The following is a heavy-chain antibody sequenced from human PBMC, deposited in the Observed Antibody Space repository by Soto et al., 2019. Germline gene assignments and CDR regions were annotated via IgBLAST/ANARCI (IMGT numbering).Heavy chain of an antibody. CDR1: GGSISSSSYY. D-gene: IGHD6-6*01. J-gene: IGHJ5*02. CDR3: ARPLSPRQQLVPIPGTWFDP. V-gene: IGHV4-39*01. Sequence: SETLSLTXTVSGGSISSSSYYWGWIRQPPGKGLEWIGSIYYSGSTYYNPSLKSRVTISVDTSKNQFSLKLSSVTAADTAVYYCARPLSPRQQLVPIPGTWFDPWGQGTLVTVSS. CDR2: IYYSGST.